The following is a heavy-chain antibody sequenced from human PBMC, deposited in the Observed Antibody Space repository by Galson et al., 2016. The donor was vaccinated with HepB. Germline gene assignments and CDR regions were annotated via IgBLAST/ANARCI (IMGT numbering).Heavy chain of an antibody. J-gene: IGHJ4*02. CDR3: TTAARGPRARPAIFDN. CDR1: GYTVSELS. CDR2: FDPVEDET. D-gene: IGHD6-6*01. Sequence: SVKVSCKASGYTVSELSIHWVRHVPGKGLEWMGGFDPVEDETIYAQNFQGRVTMTEDTSTNTAYLDVSGLGSEDTAEYYCTTAARGPRARPAIFDNWGQGTLVTVSP. V-gene: IGHV1-24*01.